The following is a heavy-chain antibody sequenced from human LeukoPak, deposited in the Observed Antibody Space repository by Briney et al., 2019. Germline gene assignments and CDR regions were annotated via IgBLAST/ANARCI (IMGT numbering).Heavy chain of an antibody. CDR1: GFSFSNYW. CDR3: VVGLSGSADY. Sequence: GSLRLSCAASGFSFSNYWFHWVRQAPGEGLVWVSRTNEHGTIINYADSVKGRFTISRDNAKNTLYLQMNSLRTEDSALYYCVVGLSGSADYWGQETLVTVSS. V-gene: IGHV3-74*01. CDR2: TNEHGTII. D-gene: IGHD3-10*01. J-gene: IGHJ4*02.